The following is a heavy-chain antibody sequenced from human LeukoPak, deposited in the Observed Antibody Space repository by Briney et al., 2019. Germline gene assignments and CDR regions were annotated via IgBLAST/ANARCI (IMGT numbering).Heavy chain of an antibody. V-gene: IGHV1-2*02. CDR2: IKPNSGGT. Sequence: GSSVKVSCKASGGTFSSYAISWVRQAPGQGLEWMGWIKPNSGGTNYAQNFQGRVTMTRDTSISTAYMELSRLRSDDTAVYYCAREKWYSSGYRGWAFDIWGQGTMVSVSS. CDR3: AREKWYSSGYRGWAFDI. J-gene: IGHJ3*02. D-gene: IGHD6-19*01. CDR1: GGTFSSYA.